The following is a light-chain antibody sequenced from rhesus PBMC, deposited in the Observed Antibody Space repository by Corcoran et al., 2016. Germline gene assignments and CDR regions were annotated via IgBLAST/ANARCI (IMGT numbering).Light chain of an antibody. CDR2: GAY. CDR1: QSVSSR. Sequence: EIVMTQSPATLSLSPGERATLSCRASQSVSSRLAWYQQKPGQAPRLLIYGAYSRAPGIPERFSGSGSGKEFTITISSLEAGDFAGYYCQQYSNWPLTFGGGTKVEIK. CDR3: QQYSNWPLT. J-gene: IGKJ4*01. V-gene: IGKV3-42*03.